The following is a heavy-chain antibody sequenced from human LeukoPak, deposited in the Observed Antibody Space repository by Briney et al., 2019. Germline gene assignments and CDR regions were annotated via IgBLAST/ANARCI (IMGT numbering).Heavy chain of an antibody. D-gene: IGHD4-4*01. V-gene: IGHV1-69*04. CDR1: GGTFSSYA. Sequence: VASVKVSCKASGGTFSSYAINWVRQAPGQGLEWMGRIIPILGIANYAQKFQGRVTITADKSTSTAYMELSSLRSEDTAVYYCAVLNPSVTTFNYYYYGMDVWGQGTTVTVSS. CDR3: AVLNPSVTTFNYYYYGMDV. J-gene: IGHJ6*02. CDR2: IIPILGIA.